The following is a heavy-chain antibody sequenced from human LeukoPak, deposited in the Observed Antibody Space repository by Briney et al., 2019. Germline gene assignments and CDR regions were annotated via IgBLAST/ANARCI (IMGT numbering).Heavy chain of an antibody. CDR1: GFTFDDYA. D-gene: IGHD1-1*01. V-gene: IGHV3-9*03. Sequence: GRFLRLSCAASGFTFDDYAMHWVRQAPGKGLEWVSGISWNSGSIGYADSVKGRFTISRDNAKNSLYLQMNSLRAEDMALYYCAKDKHDYYYYYYMDVWGKGTTVTVSS. CDR2: ISWNSGSI. J-gene: IGHJ6*03. CDR3: AKDKHDYYYYYYMDV.